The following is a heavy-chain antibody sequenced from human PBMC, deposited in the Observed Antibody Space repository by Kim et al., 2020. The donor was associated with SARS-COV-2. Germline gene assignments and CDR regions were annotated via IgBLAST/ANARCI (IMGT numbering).Heavy chain of an antibody. CDR2: IYYSGST. V-gene: IGHV4-39*01. CDR3: ARSRSGGSTSAYIF. CDR1: GGSIYSSNYY. Sequence: SETLSLTCTVSGGSIYSSNYYWGWIRQPPGKGLEWIGSIYYSGSTYYNPSLKSRVTISVDTSKNQFSLKLTSVTAADTAVYYCARSRSGGSTSAYIFWGQGTLVTVSS. D-gene: IGHD2-2*01. J-gene: IGHJ4*02.